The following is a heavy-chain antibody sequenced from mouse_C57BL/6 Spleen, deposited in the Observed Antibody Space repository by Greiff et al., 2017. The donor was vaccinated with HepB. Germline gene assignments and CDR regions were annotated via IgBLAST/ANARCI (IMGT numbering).Heavy chain of an antibody. V-gene: IGHV1-55*01. CDR1: GYTFTSYW. CDR2: IYPGSGST. CDR3: ARSRMFYAMDY. Sequence: QVQLQQPGAELVKPGASVKMSCKASGYTFTSYWITWVKQRPGQGLEWIGDIYPGSGSTTYNEKFKSKATLTVDTSSSTAYMQLSSLTSEDSAVYYCARSRMFYAMDYWGQGTSVTVSS. J-gene: IGHJ4*01.